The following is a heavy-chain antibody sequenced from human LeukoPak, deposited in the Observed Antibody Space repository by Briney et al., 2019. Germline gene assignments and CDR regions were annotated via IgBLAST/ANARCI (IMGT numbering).Heavy chain of an antibody. D-gene: IGHD3-10*01. CDR3: AKGGVGSGSYYNPSFFDY. V-gene: IGHV3-74*01. Sequence: GGSLRLSCAASGFTFSSYWMHWVRQAPGKGLVWVSRINSDGSSTSYADSVKGRFTISRDNAKNTLYLQMNSLRAEDTAVYYCAKGGVGSGSYYNPSFFDYWGQGTLVTVSS. CDR1: GFTFSSYW. J-gene: IGHJ4*02. CDR2: INSDGSST.